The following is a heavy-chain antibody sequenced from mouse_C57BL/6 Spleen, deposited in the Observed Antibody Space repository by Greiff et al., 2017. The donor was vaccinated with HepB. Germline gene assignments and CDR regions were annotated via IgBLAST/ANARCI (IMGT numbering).Heavy chain of an antibody. D-gene: IGHD2-5*01. CDR1: GFTFTDYY. Sequence: EVQRVESGGGLVQPGGSLSLSCAASGFTFTDYYMSWVRQPPGKALEWLGFIRNKANGYTTEYSASVKGRFTISRDNSQSILYLQMNALRAEDSATYYCARYTSNYDDMDYWGQGTSVTVSS. V-gene: IGHV7-3*01. CDR3: ARYTSNYDDMDY. CDR2: IRNKANGYTT. J-gene: IGHJ4*01.